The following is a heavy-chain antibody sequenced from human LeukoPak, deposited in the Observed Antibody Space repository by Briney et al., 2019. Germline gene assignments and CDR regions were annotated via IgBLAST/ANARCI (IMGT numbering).Heavy chain of an antibody. Sequence: GGSLRLSCAASGFTFSSYWMSWVRQAPVKGLEWVANIKQDGSEKYYVDSVKGRFTISRDNAKNSLYLQMNSLRAEDTAVYYCARDWGSSSFDYWGQGTLVTVSS. CDR3: ARDWGSSSFDY. D-gene: IGHD6-13*01. V-gene: IGHV3-7*01. CDR2: IKQDGSEK. CDR1: GFTFSSYW. J-gene: IGHJ4*02.